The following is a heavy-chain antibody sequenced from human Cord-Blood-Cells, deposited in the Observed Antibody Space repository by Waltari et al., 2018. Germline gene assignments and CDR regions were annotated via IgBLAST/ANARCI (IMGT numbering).Heavy chain of an antibody. Sequence: QVQLVQSGAEVKKPGASVKVSCKASGYTFTGYYMHWVRQAPGQGVEWMGWINPNRGGTNYAQKFQGRVTMTRDTSISTAYMELSRLRSDDTAVYYCARVGGSYYYFDYWGQGTLVTVSS. CDR3: ARVGGSYYYFDY. CDR2: INPNRGGT. D-gene: IGHD1-26*01. J-gene: IGHJ4*02. CDR1: GYTFTGYY. V-gene: IGHV1-2*02.